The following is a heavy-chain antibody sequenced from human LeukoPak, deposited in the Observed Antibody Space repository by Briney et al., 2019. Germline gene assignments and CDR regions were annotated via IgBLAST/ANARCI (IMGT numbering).Heavy chain of an antibody. CDR2: INPSGGST. CDR1: GYTFTSYY. D-gene: IGHD3-10*01. J-gene: IGHJ4*02. Sequence: GASVKVSCKASGYTFTSYYMHWVRQAPGQGLEWMGIINPSGGSTSYAQKFQGRVTMTRDTSTSTVYMELSSLRSEDTAVYYCATALTTYYGSGSSYFDYWGQGTLVTVSS. V-gene: IGHV1-46*01. CDR3: ATALTTYYGSGSSYFDY.